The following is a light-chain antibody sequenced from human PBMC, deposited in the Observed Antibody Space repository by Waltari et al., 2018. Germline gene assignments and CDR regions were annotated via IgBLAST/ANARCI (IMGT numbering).Light chain of an antibody. CDR1: KNDIGTYNF. Sequence: QSALTQPDSLSGSPGQSNTISCAGTKNDIGTYNFVSWFQQFPGQAPKLIVSEATKRPSGVSDRCSGSKSGNTASLTISGLQAEDEADYYCCSYACGRRVIFGGGTKLTVL. V-gene: IGLV2-23*01. J-gene: IGLJ2*01. CDR2: EAT. CDR3: CSYACGRRVI.